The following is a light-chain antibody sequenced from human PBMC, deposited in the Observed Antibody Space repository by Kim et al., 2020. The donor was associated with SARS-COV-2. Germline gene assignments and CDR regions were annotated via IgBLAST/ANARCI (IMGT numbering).Light chain of an antibody. V-gene: IGKV1-5*03. CDR2: KAS. Sequence: SASVGARVTITCRASQSISSWLAWYQQKPGKAPKLPIYKASSLESGVPSRFSGSGSGTEFTLTISSLQPDDFATYYCQQYNSYPYTFGQGTKLEI. J-gene: IGKJ2*01. CDR1: QSISSW. CDR3: QQYNSYPYT.